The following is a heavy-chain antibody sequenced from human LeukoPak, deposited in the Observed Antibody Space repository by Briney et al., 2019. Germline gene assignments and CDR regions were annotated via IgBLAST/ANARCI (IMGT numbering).Heavy chain of an antibody. D-gene: IGHD4/OR15-4a*01. CDR2: VSINGSHT. CDR3: VKDSDVAGRCYYFDD. J-gene: IGHJ4*02. V-gene: IGHV3-64D*06. CDR1: EFTFSTYA. Sequence: GGSLTLSCSASEFTFSTYAMHWVRQAPGKGLEHISAVSINGSHTYYADSVKGRFTISRDNSKNTLYFQLSSLRPDDTAVYYCVKDSDVAGRCYYFDDCGRVLLVTV.